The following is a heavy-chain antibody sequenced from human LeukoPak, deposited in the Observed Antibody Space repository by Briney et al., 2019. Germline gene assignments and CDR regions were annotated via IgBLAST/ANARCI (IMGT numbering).Heavy chain of an antibody. V-gene: IGHV1-18*01. Sequence: ASVKVSCKASGYIFSSYGISWVRQAPGQGLEWMGWISAYNGNTNYAQKLQGRVTMTTDTSTNTAYMELRSLRSDDTAVYHCARDLRSGAPYDYWGQGTLVTVSS. CDR3: ARDLRSGAPYDY. CDR2: ISAYNGNT. J-gene: IGHJ4*02. CDR1: GYIFSSYG. D-gene: IGHD3-10*01.